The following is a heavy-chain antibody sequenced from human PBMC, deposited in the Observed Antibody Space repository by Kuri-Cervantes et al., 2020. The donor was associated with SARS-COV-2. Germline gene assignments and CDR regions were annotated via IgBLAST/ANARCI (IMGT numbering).Heavy chain of an antibody. CDR2: INPNSGGT. CDR1: GYTFTSYD. Sequence: ASVKVSCKASGYTFTSYDINWVRQAPGQGLEWMGWINPNSGGTNYAQKFQGWVTMTRDTSISTAYMELSRLRSDDTAVYYCARGIAVAGRGWFDPWGQGTLVTVSS. CDR3: ARGIAVAGRGWFDP. D-gene: IGHD6-19*01. J-gene: IGHJ5*02. V-gene: IGHV1-2*04.